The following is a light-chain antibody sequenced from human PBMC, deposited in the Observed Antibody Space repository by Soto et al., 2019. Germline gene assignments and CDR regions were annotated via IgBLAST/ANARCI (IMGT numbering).Light chain of an antibody. Sequence: EVVLTQSPGTLSLSPGERATLSCRASQSVSSSYLAWYQQKPGQAPRLLIYGASSRATGIPDRFSGSGSGTDFTLTISRLEPEDFAVYYCQQYGSSPMCTFGQVT. CDR2: GAS. CDR1: QSVSSSY. CDR3: QQYGSSPMCT. J-gene: IGKJ1*01. V-gene: IGKV3-20*01.